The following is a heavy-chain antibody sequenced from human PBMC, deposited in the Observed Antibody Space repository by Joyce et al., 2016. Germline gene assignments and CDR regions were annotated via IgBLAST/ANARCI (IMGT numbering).Heavy chain of an antibody. Sequence: QVQLVQSGAEVKKPGSSVKVSCQGSGGSFNRYTINWVRQAPGQGLEGLGGIIPLSGTSNYAQKCHDRVTITADGLTSTVYMELFSLRSDDTAGYCCARGGVAPGTAARLDYWGQGTLVIVSS. CDR2: IIPLSGTS. V-gene: IGHV1-69*01. CDR1: GGSFNRYT. J-gene: IGHJ4*02. D-gene: IGHD1-7*01. CDR3: ARGGVAPGTAARLDY.